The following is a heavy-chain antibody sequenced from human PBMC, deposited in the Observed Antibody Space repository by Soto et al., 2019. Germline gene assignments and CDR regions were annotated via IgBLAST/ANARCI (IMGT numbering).Heavy chain of an antibody. Sequence: SETLSLTCTVSGGSITTGGYYWSWIRQLPGKGLEWIGHRYYSESTYYNPSLKSRVSISLDTSKNQFSLKLSFVTAADTAMYYCARNKCSGGSCYSWSLDYWGQGTPVTVYS. CDR3: ARNKCSGGSCYSWSLDY. D-gene: IGHD2-15*01. CDR2: RYYSEST. J-gene: IGHJ4*02. V-gene: IGHV4-31*03. CDR1: GGSITTGGYY.